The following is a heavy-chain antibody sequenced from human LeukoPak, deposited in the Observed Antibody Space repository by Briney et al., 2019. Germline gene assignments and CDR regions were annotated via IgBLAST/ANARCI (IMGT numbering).Heavy chain of an antibody. Sequence: GGSLRLSCAASGFTFSTYWMSWVRQPPGKGLEWVANIKHDGSEKYYVDSVKGRFTISRDNAKNSLYLQMNSLRAEDTAVYYCARHGDFWSGYYTIWGQGTMVTVSS. CDR3: ARHGDFWSGYYTI. V-gene: IGHV3-7*01. CDR2: IKHDGSEK. D-gene: IGHD3-3*01. CDR1: GFTFSTYW. J-gene: IGHJ3*02.